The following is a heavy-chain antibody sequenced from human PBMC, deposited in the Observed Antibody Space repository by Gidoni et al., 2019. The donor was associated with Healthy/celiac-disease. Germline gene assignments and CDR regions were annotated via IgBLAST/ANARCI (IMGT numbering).Heavy chain of an antibody. CDR2: IYYSGST. CDR1: GGSISSGGYY. J-gene: IGHJ5*02. Sequence: QVQLQESGPGLVKPSQTLSLTCTVSGGSISSGGYYWSWIRQHPGKGLEWIGYIYYSGSTYYNPSLKSRVTISVDTSKNQFSLKLSSVTAADTAVYYCATEDISSGSYYESWFDPWGQGTLVTVSS. D-gene: IGHD3-10*01. CDR3: ATEDISSGSYYESWFDP. V-gene: IGHV4-31*03.